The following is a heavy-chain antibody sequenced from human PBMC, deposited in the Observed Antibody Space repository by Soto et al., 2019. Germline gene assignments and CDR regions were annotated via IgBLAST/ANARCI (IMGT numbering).Heavy chain of an antibody. CDR3: AGGASLTGMVHY. J-gene: IGHJ4*02. D-gene: IGHD5-18*01. CDR1: GFTFSSYS. V-gene: IGHV3-21*01. CDR2: ISSSSSYI. Sequence: EVQLVESGGGLVKPGGSLRLSCAASGFTFSSYSMNWVRQAPGKGLEWVSSISSSSSYIYYADSVKGRFTISRDNAKNSLDLQMNSLRGEDTAVYYCAGGASLTGMVHYWGQGTLVTVSS.